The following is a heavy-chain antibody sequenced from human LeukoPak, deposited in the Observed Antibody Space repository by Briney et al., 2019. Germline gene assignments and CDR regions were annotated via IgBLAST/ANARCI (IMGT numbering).Heavy chain of an antibody. CDR3: ARDEYGDYGCDR. CDR2: LSAGGGST. Sequence: GGSLRLSCAASGFTLSSYALSWVRQALEKGLDWVSALSAGGGSTYYADSVKGRFTISRDNSKNTLYLQMNSLRAEDTAVYYCARDEYGDYGCDRWGQGTLVTVSS. D-gene: IGHD4-17*01. V-gene: IGHV3-23*01. J-gene: IGHJ5*02. CDR1: GFTLSSYA.